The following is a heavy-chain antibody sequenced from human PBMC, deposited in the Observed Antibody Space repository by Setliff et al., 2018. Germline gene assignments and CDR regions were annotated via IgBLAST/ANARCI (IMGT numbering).Heavy chain of an antibody. Sequence: KPSETLSLTCAVYGGSFSGNYWSWIRQPPGKGLEWIGEINHSGSTNHNPSLKSRVTISVDTSKNQFSLNLSPVTAADTAMYYCARDYYDSRGSYAFDIWGQGTVVTVSS. CDR2: INHSGST. J-gene: IGHJ3*02. V-gene: IGHV4-34*01. CDR3: ARDYYDSRGSYAFDI. CDR1: GGSFSGNY. D-gene: IGHD3-22*01.